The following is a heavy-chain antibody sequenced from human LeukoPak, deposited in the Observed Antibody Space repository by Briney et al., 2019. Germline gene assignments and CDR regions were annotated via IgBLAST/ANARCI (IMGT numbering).Heavy chain of an antibody. Sequence: GGSLRLSCAASGLTFSSYAMSWVRQAPGKGLEWVSSISGSGGSTYYADSVKGRFTISRDNARNTVYLQMNSLRAEDTGVYYCARATAFQFMGTYISWGLGVLVTVSS. V-gene: IGHV3-23*01. CDR1: GLTFSSYA. CDR2: ISGSGGST. D-gene: IGHD1-7*01. J-gene: IGHJ5*02. CDR3: ARATAFQFMGTYIS.